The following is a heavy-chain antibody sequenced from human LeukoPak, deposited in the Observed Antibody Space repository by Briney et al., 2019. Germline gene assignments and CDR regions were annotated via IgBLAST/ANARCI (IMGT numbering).Heavy chain of an antibody. V-gene: IGHV1-69*13. CDR1: GGTFSSYA. J-gene: IGHJ3*02. D-gene: IGHD2-15*01. Sequence: EASVKVSCKASGGTFSSYAISWVRQAPGQGLEWMGGIIPIFGTANYAQKFQGRVTITADESTSAAYMELSSLRSEDTAVYYCARTCSGGSCRLPDAFDIWGQGTMVTVSS. CDR2: IIPIFGTA. CDR3: ARTCSGGSCRLPDAFDI.